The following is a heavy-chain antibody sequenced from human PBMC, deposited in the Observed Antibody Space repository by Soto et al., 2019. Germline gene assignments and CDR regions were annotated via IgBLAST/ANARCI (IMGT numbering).Heavy chain of an antibody. CDR2: IIPILGIA. CDR1: GGTFSSYT. Sequence: QVQLVQSGAEVKKPGSSVKVSCKASGGTFSSYTISWVRQAPGQGLEWMGRIIPILGIANYAQKFQGRVTITADKSTSTAYMELSSLRSEDTAVYYCARGGGRNHFEYWGQGTLVTVSS. D-gene: IGHD3-10*01. V-gene: IGHV1-69*02. CDR3: ARGGGRNHFEY. J-gene: IGHJ4*02.